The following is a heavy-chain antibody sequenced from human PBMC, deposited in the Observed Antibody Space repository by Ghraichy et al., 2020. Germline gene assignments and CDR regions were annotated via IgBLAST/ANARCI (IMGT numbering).Heavy chain of an antibody. V-gene: IGHV4-4*09. D-gene: IGHD6-13*01. CDR3: ARLSSWYLGFDY. CDR2: IYTSGST. CDR1: GGSISSYY. J-gene: IGHJ4*02. Sequence: SETLSLTCTVSGGSISSYYWSWIRQPPGKGLEWIGYIYTSGSTNYNPSLKSRVTISVDTSKNQFSLKLSSVTAADTAVYYCARLSSWYLGFDYWGQGTLVTVSS.